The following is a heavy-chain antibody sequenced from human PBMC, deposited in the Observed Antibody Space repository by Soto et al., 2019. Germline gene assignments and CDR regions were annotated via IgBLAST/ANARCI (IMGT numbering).Heavy chain of an antibody. V-gene: IGHV3-23*01. CDR1: GFTFSSYA. J-gene: IGHJ5*02. D-gene: IGHD6-19*01. CDR2: ISGSGGST. Sequence: GGSLRLSCAASGFTFSSYAMSWVRQAPGKGLEWVSAISGSGGSTYYADSVKGRFTISRDNSKNTLYLQMNSLRSEDTAVYYCAKLSSGWYRGDNGFDPWGQGTLVTVSS. CDR3: AKLSSGWYRGDNGFDP.